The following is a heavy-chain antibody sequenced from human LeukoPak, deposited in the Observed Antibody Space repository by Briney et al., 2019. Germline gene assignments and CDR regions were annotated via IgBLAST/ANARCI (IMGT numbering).Heavy chain of an antibody. CDR1: GYSITSTYW. V-gene: IGHV4-38-2*01. J-gene: IGHJ4*02. Sequence: PSETLSLTCAVSGYSITSTYWWGWIRQTPGRGLEWIGSLHHSGSTSYSPSLKSRVTISVDTSKNQSSLRLSSVTAADTAVYYCARVGGDDSTGHYSVDYWGQGTLVTVSS. D-gene: IGHD3-22*01. CDR2: LHHSGST. CDR3: ARVGGDDSTGHYSVDY.